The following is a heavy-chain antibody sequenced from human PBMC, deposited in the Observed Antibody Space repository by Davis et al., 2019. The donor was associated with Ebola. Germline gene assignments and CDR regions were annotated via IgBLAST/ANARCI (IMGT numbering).Heavy chain of an antibody. D-gene: IGHD6-6*01. J-gene: IGHJ6*02. CDR3: ARSSIAARPGYYYGMDV. CDR2: VTTNADAT. Sequence: PGGSLRLSCAASGFSFSNYAMNWVRQAPGKGLEWVSTVTTNADATFYAVSVKGRFTISRDNAKNSLYLQMNSLRAEDTAVYYCARSSIAARPGYYYGMDVWGQGTTVTVSS. CDR1: GFSFSNYA. V-gene: IGHV3-23*01.